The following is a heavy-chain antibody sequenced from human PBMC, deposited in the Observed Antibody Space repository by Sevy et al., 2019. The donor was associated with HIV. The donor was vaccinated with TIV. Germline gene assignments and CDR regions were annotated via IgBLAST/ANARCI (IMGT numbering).Heavy chain of an antibody. V-gene: IGHV1-8*01. D-gene: IGHD3-22*01. CDR3: ARYYYDSSGYYDYSGMDV. CDR2: MNPNSGNT. Sequence: ASVKVSCQASGYTFTSYDINWVRQATGQELEWMGWMNPNSGNTGYAQKFQGRVTMTRNTSISTAYMDLSSLRSEDTAIYYCARYYYDSSGYYDYSGMDVWGQGTTVTVSS. CDR1: GYTFTSYD. J-gene: IGHJ6*02.